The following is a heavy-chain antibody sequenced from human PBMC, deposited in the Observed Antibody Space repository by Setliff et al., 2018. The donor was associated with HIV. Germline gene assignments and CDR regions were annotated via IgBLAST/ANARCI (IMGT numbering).Heavy chain of an antibody. Sequence: SVKVSCKTSGDTLSSYAITWVRQAPGQGLEWMGRIIPIFGTADYAQKFQGRVTLTADESTSTVYMELSSLRSEDTAVYYCAREGPYYMDVWGKGTTVTVSS. CDR2: IIPIFGTA. V-gene: IGHV1-69*13. CDR1: GDTLSSYA. J-gene: IGHJ6*03. CDR3: AREGPYYMDV.